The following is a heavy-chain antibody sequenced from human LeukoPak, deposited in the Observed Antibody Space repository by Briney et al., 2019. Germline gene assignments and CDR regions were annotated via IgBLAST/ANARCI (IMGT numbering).Heavy chain of an antibody. CDR1: GYTFTGYY. D-gene: IGHD3-22*01. V-gene: IGHV1-2*04. CDR2: INPNSGGT. J-gene: IGHJ4*02. CDR3: ARDSPLTGTYYYDSSGFDY. Sequence: ASVKVSCKASGYTFTGYYMHWVRQAPGQGLEWMGWINPNSGGTKYAQKFQGWVTMTRDTSISTAYMELSSLRSDDTAVYYCARDSPLTGTYYYDSSGFDYWGQGTLVTVSS.